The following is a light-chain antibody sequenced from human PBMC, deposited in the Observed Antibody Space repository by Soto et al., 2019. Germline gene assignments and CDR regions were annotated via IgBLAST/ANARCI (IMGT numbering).Light chain of an antibody. CDR1: SSDVGAYNY. J-gene: IGLJ1*01. CDR3: SSHGGSNNVYV. CDR2: EVT. Sequence: QSVLTQPPSASGSPGQSVTISCTGTSSDVGAYNYVSWYQQHPGKAPRLMIYEVTKRPSGVPDRFSASKSGNTASLTVSGLQAEDEADYYCSSHGGSNNVYVFGTGTKLTVL. V-gene: IGLV2-8*01.